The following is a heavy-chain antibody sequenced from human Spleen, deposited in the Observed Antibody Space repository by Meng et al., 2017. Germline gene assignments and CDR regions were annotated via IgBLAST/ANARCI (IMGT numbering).Heavy chain of an antibody. Sequence: GESLKISCAASGFTVSSNYMSWVRQAPGKGLEWVSLIYSCGSTYYADSVKGRFTISRDNSKNTLYLQMNSLRAEDTAVYYCASAVTPGYYYYGMDVWGQGTTVTVSS. J-gene: IGHJ6*02. V-gene: IGHV3-66*02. CDR2: IYSCGST. CDR3: ASAVTPGYYYYGMDV. D-gene: IGHD4-17*01. CDR1: GFTVSSNY.